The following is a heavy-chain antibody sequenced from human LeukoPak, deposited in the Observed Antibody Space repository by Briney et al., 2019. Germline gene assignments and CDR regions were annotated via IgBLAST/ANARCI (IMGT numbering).Heavy chain of an antibody. Sequence: PGGSLPQTRPASGFTFSRYAVSWVRQAPGKGLEWVSLLSGSGVSTYYADSVKGRFTISRDNSKNTLYMQMHSLRAEDTAVYYCARWDLVEFYFDYWGQGTLVTVSS. V-gene: IGHV3-23*01. D-gene: IGHD3-16*01. CDR2: LSGSGVST. J-gene: IGHJ4*02. CDR1: GFTFSRYA. CDR3: ARWDLVEFYFDY.